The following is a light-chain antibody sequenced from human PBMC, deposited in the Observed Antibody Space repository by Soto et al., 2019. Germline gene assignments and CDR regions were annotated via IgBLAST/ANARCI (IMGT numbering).Light chain of an antibody. CDR3: QQYGSSVWT. Sequence: EIVLTQSPGTLSLSPGERATLSCRASLSITNNYLALYQQKPGQAPRLLLYDASNRATGIPDRFSGSGSGTDFSLTISRLEPEDFAVYYCQQYGSSVWTFGQGTKVEIK. CDR1: LSITNNY. V-gene: IGKV3-20*01. J-gene: IGKJ1*01. CDR2: DAS.